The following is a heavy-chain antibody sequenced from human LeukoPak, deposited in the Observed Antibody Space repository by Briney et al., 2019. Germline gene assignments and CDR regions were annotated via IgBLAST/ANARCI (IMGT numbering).Heavy chain of an antibody. D-gene: IGHD3-16*01. V-gene: IGHV3-23*01. CDR1: GFTFPNND. CDR3: ATGEYYFDF. CDR2: ISASGNDT. J-gene: IGHJ4*02. Sequence: PRGSLTLSCAASGFTFPNNDMSWVRQAPGKGLEWVSTISASGNDTSYADSVKGRITISRDNSRNTLYLQMSSLRAEDTALYYGATGEYYFDFWGPGSLGSVSS.